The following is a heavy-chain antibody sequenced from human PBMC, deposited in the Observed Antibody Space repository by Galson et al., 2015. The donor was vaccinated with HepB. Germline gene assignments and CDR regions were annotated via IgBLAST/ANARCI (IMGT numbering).Heavy chain of an antibody. Sequence: SLRLSCAASGFTFSSYWMSWVRQAPGKGLEWVANINQGGSTKLYVDSVRGRFTISRDNAKNSLYLQMNSLRAEDTAVYYCASEYGSTWGYLGQGRWSPSPQ. CDR3: ASEYGSTWGY. CDR2: INQGGSTK. J-gene: IGHJ4*02. D-gene: IGHD6-13*01. V-gene: IGHV3-7*03. CDR1: GFTFSSYW.